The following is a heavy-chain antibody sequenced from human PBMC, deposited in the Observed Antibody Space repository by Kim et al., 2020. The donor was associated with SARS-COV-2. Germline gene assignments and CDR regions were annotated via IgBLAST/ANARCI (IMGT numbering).Heavy chain of an antibody. Sequence: SETLSLTCTVSGGSISSSSYYWGWIRQPPGKGLEWIGSIYYSGSTYYNPSLKSRVTISVDTSKNQFSLKLSSVTAADTAVYYCAETPGIAAAGPHYYYY. D-gene: IGHD6-13*01. CDR3: AETPGIAAAGPHYYYY. CDR1: GGSISSSSYY. V-gene: IGHV4-39*01. CDR2: IYYSGST. J-gene: IGHJ6*01.